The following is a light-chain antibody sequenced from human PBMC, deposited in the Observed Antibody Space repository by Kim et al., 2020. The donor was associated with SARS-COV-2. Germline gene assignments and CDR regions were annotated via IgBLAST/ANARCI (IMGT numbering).Light chain of an antibody. V-gene: IGLV2-14*01. CDR3: SSYTSTSTWV. CDR1: NSDVGGYNH. CDR2: DVN. Sequence: QSALTQPASVSGSPGQSITISCTGTNSDVGGYNHVSWYQQHPGKAPKLMIYDVNKRPSGVSNRFSGSKSGNTASLTISGLQAEDEGDYYCSSYTSTSTWVFGGGTQLTVL. J-gene: IGLJ3*02.